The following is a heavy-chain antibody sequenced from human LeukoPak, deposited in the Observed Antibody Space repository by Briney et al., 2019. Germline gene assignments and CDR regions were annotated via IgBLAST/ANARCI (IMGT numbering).Heavy chain of an antibody. J-gene: IGHJ4*02. CDR1: GGSVSSYF. CDR3: ARLDNARGAFDY. CDR2: MYYSGST. Sequence: SETLSLTCTVSGGSVSSYFCSWIRPPPGKGLEWIGYMYYSGSTNYNPSLKSRVTMSVDTSKNQFSLQLSSVTAADTAVYYCARLDNARGAFDYWGQGTLVTVSS. D-gene: IGHD2-2*03. V-gene: IGHV4-59*02.